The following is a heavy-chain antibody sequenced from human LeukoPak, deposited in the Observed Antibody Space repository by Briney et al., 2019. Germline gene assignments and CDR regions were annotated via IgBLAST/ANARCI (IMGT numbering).Heavy chain of an antibody. D-gene: IGHD1-26*01. CDR2: INPTGGST. Sequence: ASVKVSCKASGYTFTDHYMHWVRQAPGQGLEWMGLINPTGGSTGYAQKFQGRVTMTRDMSTSTDYMELSSLRSEDTAIYYCARDNSVGDNAWWFDRWGQGTLVTVSS. CDR1: GYTFTDHY. CDR3: ARDNSVGDNAWWFDR. V-gene: IGHV1-46*01. J-gene: IGHJ5*02.